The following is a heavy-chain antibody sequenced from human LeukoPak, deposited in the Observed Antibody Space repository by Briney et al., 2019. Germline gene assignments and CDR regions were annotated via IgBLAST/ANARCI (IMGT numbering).Heavy chain of an antibody. Sequence: SETLSLTCAVYGGSFSGYYWSWIRQPPGKGLEWIGEINHSGSTNYNPSLKSRVTISVDKSKNQFSLKLSSVTAADTAVYYCATMGTVTTFDYWGQGTLVTVSS. CDR3: ATMGTVTTFDY. V-gene: IGHV4-34*01. CDR1: GGSFSGYY. D-gene: IGHD4-17*01. CDR2: INHSGST. J-gene: IGHJ4*02.